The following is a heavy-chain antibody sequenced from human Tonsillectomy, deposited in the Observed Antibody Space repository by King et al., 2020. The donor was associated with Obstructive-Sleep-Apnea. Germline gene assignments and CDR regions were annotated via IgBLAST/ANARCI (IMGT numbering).Heavy chain of an antibody. Sequence: EVQLVDSGGGLVKPGGSLRLYCAASGFTFSSYSMNWVRQAPGNGLDWDSSISSSNSYIYYADSVKGRFTIARDNPKNSLYLPMNSLRAGDTAVYYCARVSYYYDSSGYPPLWGQGTLVTVSS. D-gene: IGHD3-22*01. CDR2: ISSSNSYI. V-gene: IGHV3-21*01. CDR1: GFTFSSYS. CDR3: ARVSYYYDSSGYPPL. J-gene: IGHJ4*02.